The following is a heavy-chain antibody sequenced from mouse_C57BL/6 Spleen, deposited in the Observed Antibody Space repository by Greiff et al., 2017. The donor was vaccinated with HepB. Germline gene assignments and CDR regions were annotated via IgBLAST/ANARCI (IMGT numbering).Heavy chain of an antibody. CDR2: INPYNGGT. V-gene: IGHV1-19*01. CDR3: ARLLYYFAY. J-gene: IGHJ2*01. Sequence: VQLQQSGPVLVKPGASVKMSCKASGYTFTDYYMNWVKQSHGKSLEWIGVINPYNGGTSYNQKFKGKATLTVDKSSSTAYMELNSLTSEDSAVYYCARLLYYFAYWGQGTTLTVSS. CDR1: GYTFTDYY. D-gene: IGHD1-1*02.